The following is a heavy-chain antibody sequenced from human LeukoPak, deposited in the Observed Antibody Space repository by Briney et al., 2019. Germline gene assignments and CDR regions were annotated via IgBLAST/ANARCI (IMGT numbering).Heavy chain of an antibody. D-gene: IGHD1-26*01. V-gene: IGHV3-7*01. CDR3: ARDKIVGATYFDY. CDR1: GFTFSNYW. CDR2: IKADGSEI. J-gene: IGHJ4*02. Sequence: GGSLRLSCAAFGFTFSNYWMSWVRQAPGKGLEWVANIKADGSEIYYVDSVKGRFTISRDNAKNSLYLRMNSLRGEDTAVYYRARDKIVGATYFDYWGQGTLVTVSP.